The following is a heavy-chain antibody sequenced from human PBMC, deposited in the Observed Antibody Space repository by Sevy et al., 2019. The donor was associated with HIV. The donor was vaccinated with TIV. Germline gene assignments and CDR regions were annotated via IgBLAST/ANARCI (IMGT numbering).Heavy chain of an antibody. CDR2: IGAYNGNR. CDR3: ARVPTYYYGSATYFES. J-gene: IGHJ4*02. D-gene: IGHD3-10*01. CDR1: GYTFASEG. V-gene: IGHV1-18*01. Sequence: ASVKVSCRASGYTFASEGISWVRQAPGQGLEWMGWIGAYNGNRNSAQKFQARVTMTIDTSTSTAFMELRSPRSDDTAVYYCARVPTYYYGSATYFESWGQGTLVTVSS.